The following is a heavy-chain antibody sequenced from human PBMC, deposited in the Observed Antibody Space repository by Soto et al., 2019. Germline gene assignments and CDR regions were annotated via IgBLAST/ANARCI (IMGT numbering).Heavy chain of an antibody. Sequence: GGSLRLSCAASGFTFSSYGMHWVRQAPGKGLEWVAVIWYDGSNKYYADSVKGRFTISRDNSKNTLYLQMNSLRAEDTAVYYCARDPRDYLNQYYYYYMDVWGKGTTVTVSS. CDR2: IWYDGSNK. V-gene: IGHV3-33*01. CDR1: GFTFSSYG. D-gene: IGHD4-17*01. J-gene: IGHJ6*03. CDR3: ARDPRDYLNQYYYYYMDV.